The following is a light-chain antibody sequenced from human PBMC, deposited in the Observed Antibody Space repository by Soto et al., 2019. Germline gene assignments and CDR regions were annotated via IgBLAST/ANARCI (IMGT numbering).Light chain of an antibody. Sequence: VLSQSPPGLCMSQWEREKLYCRASQSVGRSYLAWYQQKPGQAPRLRIYGASNRATGIPDRFSGSGSGTDFTLTISRLEPEDFAVYYCQQYGSSGTFGQGTKV. V-gene: IGKV3-20*01. J-gene: IGKJ1*01. CDR1: QSVGRSY. CDR3: QQYGSSGT. CDR2: GAS.